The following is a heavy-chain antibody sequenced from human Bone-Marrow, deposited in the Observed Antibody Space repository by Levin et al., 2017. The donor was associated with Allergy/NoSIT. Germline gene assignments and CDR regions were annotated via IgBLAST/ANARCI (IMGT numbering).Heavy chain of an antibody. J-gene: IGHJ3*01. CDR1: GFDFSRYG. Sequence: AGESLKISCSATGFDFSRYGMHWVRQAPGKGLEWLTLITSDGDNTYYLDSVKGRFTISRDNSRNTLYLDMNTLTEKDTAVYYCAKDARGRAFFGDLDFWGQGTTVIVSS. V-gene: IGHV3-30*18. D-gene: IGHD3-16*01. CDR3: AKDARGRAFFGDLDF. CDR2: ITSDGDNT.